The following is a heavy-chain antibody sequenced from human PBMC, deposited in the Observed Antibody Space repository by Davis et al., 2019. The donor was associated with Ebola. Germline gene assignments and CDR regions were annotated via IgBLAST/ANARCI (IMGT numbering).Heavy chain of an antibody. CDR2: IYYSGST. V-gene: IGHV4-31*03. J-gene: IGHJ6*02. CDR3: ALEGFYYGSGSYYSRYYGMDV. Sequence: LRLSCTVSGGSISSGGYYWSWIRQHPGKGLEWIGYIYYSGSTYYNPSLKSRVTISVDTSKNQFSLKLSSVTAADTAVYYCALEGFYYGSGSYYSRYYGMDVWGQGTTVTVSS. D-gene: IGHD3-10*01. CDR1: GGSISSGGYY.